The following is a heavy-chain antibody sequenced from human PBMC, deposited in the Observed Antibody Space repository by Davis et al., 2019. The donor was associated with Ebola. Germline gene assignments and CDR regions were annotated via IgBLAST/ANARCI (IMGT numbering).Heavy chain of an antibody. CDR1: GFSFSNHW. J-gene: IGHJ4*02. D-gene: IGHD3-16*01. V-gene: IGHV3-74*01. CDR3: TRDFDWDGGY. CDR2: IKTDGSVT. Sequence: GESLKISCAASGFSFSNHWMHWVRQAPGKGLVWVSRIKTDGSVTGYADSVKDRFTISRDNAKNTLFLEMRSLRAEDTAVYYCTRDFDWDGGYWGRGTLVTVSS.